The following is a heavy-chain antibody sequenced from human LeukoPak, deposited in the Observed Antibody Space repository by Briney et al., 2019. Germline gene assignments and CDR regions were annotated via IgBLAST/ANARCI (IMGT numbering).Heavy chain of an antibody. V-gene: IGHV3-7*03. J-gene: IGHJ5*01. CDR2: IKGDGSET. CDR3: AREEVKSFDN. Sequence: GGSLRLSCAASGFMFSGYWMTWVRQAPGKGLEWVANIKGDGSETFYVTSVRGRFTISRDNAKNSLYLQMNNLRVEDTAVYYCAREEVKSFDNWGQGTLVTVSS. CDR1: GFMFSGYW.